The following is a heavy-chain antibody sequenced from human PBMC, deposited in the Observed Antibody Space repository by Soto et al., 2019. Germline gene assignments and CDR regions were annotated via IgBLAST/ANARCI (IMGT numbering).Heavy chain of an antibody. Sequence: PSETLSLTCTVSGGSISSGDYYWTWIRQPPGTGLEWIGEINRSGSTNYNPSLKSRVTISVDTSKNQFSLKLTSVTAADTAVYYCARDKITGLFDYWGQGTLVTVSS. V-gene: IGHV4-39*07. CDR2: INRSGST. CDR3: ARDKITGLFDY. D-gene: IGHD2-8*02. J-gene: IGHJ4*02. CDR1: GGSISSGDYY.